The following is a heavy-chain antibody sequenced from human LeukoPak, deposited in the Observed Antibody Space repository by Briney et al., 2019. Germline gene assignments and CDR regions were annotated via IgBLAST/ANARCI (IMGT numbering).Heavy chain of an antibody. CDR1: GFTFSTYW. Sequence: GGSLRLSCAASGFTFSTYWLHWVRQAPGKGMVWVSRISGDGSDTEYADSMKGRFTVSRDNAKNTLYLQMSSLRAEDTAVYYCARVRTDSSGYYYEGFDYWGQGTLVTVSS. D-gene: IGHD3-22*01. CDR3: ARVRTDSSGYYYEGFDY. CDR2: ISGDGSDT. J-gene: IGHJ4*02. V-gene: IGHV3-74*03.